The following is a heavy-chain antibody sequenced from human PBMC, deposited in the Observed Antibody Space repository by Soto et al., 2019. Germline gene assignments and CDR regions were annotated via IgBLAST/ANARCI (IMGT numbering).Heavy chain of an antibody. CDR1: GFTFSSYG. J-gene: IGHJ6*03. CDR3: AKVYYYYYYMDV. V-gene: IGHV3-30*18. CDR2: ISYDGSNK. Sequence: QVQLVESGGGVVQPGRSLRLSCAASGFTFSSYGMHWVRQAPGKGLEWVAVISYDGSNKYYADSVKGRFTISRDNSENTLYLQMNSLRAEDTAVYYCAKVYYYYYYMDVWGKGTTVTVSS.